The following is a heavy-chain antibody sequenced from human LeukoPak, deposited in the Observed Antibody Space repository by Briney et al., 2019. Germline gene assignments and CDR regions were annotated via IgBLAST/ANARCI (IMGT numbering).Heavy chain of an antibody. CDR1: GLTFRNYA. CDR3: AKGSYYDSSGSFYFDY. V-gene: IGHV3-23*01. CDR2: ISGSGDNT. Sequence: PGGSLRLSCAASGLTFRNYAMSWVRQAPGKGLEWVSGISGSGDNTYYADSVKGRFTISRDNSKNTLYVQVNSLGTEDTAAYYCAKGSYYDSSGSFYFDYWGQGTLVTVSS. J-gene: IGHJ4*02. D-gene: IGHD3-22*01.